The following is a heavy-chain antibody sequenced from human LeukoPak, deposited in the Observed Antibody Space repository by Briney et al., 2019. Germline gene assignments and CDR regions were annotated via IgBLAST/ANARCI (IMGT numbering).Heavy chain of an antibody. J-gene: IGHJ4*02. CDR2: IYYSGST. V-gene: IGHV4-61*01. D-gene: IGHD2-2*01. Sequence: SETLSLTCTVSGGSVSSGSYYWSWIRQPPGKGLEWIGYIYYSGSTNYNPSLKSRVTISVDKSKNQFSLKLSSVTAADTAVYYCARSEGYCSSTSCSYYFDYWGQGTLVTVSS. CDR3: ARSEGYCSSTSCSYYFDY. CDR1: GGSVSSGSYY.